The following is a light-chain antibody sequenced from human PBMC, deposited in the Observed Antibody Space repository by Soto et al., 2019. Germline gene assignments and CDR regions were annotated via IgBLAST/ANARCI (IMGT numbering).Light chain of an antibody. V-gene: IGKV1-5*01. CDR2: DAS. Sequence: DIQMTQSPSTLSASVGDRVTITCRASPSISGWLAWYQQKPGKAPKLLIYDASSLESGVPSRFSGSGSGTEFTLTISSLQPDDFATYYCQQYDGSWTFGQGTKVEIK. CDR1: PSISGW. CDR3: QQYDGSWT. J-gene: IGKJ1*01.